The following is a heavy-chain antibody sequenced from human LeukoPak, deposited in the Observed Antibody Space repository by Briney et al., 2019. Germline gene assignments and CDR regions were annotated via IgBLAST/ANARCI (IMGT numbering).Heavy chain of an antibody. Sequence: GGSLRLSCAASGFTFSSNGMSWVRQAPGKGLEWVSAISDSGDSTFYADSVKGRFTISRDNSKSTLYLQTNSLRAEDTAVYYCAKRSDYGGNGNYFDYWGQGTLVTVSS. CDR2: ISDSGDST. V-gene: IGHV3-23*01. CDR1: GFTFSSNG. D-gene: IGHD4-23*01. CDR3: AKRSDYGGNGNYFDY. J-gene: IGHJ4*02.